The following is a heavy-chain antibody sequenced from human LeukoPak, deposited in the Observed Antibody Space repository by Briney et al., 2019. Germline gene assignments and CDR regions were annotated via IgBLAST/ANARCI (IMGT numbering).Heavy chain of an antibody. D-gene: IGHD3-10*01. V-gene: IGHV1-2*02. CDR2: INPNSGGT. J-gene: IGHJ4*02. Sequence: ASVKVSCKASGYTFTGYYMHWVRQAPGQGLEWIGWINPNSGGTNYAQKFQGRVTMTRDTSISTAYMELSRLRSDDTAVYYCARITMVRGATPYYFDYWGQGTLVTVSS. CDR1: GYTFTGYY. CDR3: ARITMVRGATPYYFDY.